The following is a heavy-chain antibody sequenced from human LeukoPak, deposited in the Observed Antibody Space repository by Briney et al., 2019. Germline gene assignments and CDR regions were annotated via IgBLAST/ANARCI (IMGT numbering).Heavy chain of an antibody. CDR3: ARGGSYWMFSALDY. CDR1: EFNFRNYV. CDR2: ISSNGRST. D-gene: IGHD1-26*01. Sequence: GGSLRLSCAVSEFNFRNYVMFWVRQAPGKGLEYVSAISSNGRSTYYANPVKGRFTISRDNFKNTLYLQMGSLRAEDMAVYYCARGGSYWMFSALDYWGQGTLVTVSS. J-gene: IGHJ4*02. V-gene: IGHV3-64*01.